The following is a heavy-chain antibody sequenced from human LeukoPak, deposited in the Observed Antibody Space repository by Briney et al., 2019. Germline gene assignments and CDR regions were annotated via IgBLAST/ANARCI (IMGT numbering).Heavy chain of an antibody. J-gene: IGHJ5*02. V-gene: IGHV4-59*01. CDR1: GGSISNYY. D-gene: IGHD6-19*01. CDR3: ARIIIGSGRSEGTNWFDP. Sequence: SKTLSLTCTVSGGSISNYYWSWIRQPPTKGLECIGYIYYSGSTNHNPSLKSRVTISVDTSKNQFSLKLGSVTAADTAVYYCARIIIGSGRSEGTNWFDPWGQGTLVTVSS. CDR2: IYYSGST.